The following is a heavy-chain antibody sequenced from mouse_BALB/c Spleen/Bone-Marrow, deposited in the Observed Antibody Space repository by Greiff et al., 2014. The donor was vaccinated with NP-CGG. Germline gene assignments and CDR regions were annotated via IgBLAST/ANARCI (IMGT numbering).Heavy chain of an antibody. J-gene: IGHJ4*01. CDR2: IDPANGNT. V-gene: IGHV14-3*02. Sequence: EVKLMESGAELVKPGASVKLSCTASGFNIKDTYIHWVKQRPEQGLEWIGRIDPANGNTKYDPKSQGKATITTDTSSNTAYLQLSSLTSEDTAVYYCAQGYDWAMDYWGQGTSVTVSS. CDR1: GFNIKDTY. CDR3: AQGYDWAMDY. D-gene: IGHD2-14*01.